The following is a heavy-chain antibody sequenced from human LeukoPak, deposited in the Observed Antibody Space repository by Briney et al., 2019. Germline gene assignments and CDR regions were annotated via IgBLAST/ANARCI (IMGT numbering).Heavy chain of an antibody. Sequence: GGSLRLSCAASGFIFSSYGMHWVRQAPGKGLEWVTFIRYDGSNENYADSVKGRFTISRDNSKKTVYLQMNRLRTEDTAVYYCAKDSTPSVVRGRSAIGYYYGMDVWGQGTTVTVSS. D-gene: IGHD3-10*01. CDR2: IRYDGSNE. J-gene: IGHJ6*02. CDR3: AKDSTPSVVRGRSAIGYYYGMDV. CDR1: GFIFSSYG. V-gene: IGHV3-30*02.